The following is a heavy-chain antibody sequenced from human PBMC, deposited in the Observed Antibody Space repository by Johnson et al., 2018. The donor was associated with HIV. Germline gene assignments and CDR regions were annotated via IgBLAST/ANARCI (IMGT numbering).Heavy chain of an antibody. CDR3: ARDRPSGSYYVDAFDI. V-gene: IGHV3-20*04. D-gene: IGHD1-26*01. CDR2: VYSTFGT. CDR1: GFTFDDYG. Sequence: MQLVESGGGVVRPGGSLRLSCVASGFTFDDYGLTWVRQAPGKGLEWVSAVYSTFGTYYADSVRGRFTISTDNSKNTLYLQMNSLRREDTAVYYCARDRPSGSYYVDAFDIWGQGTMVTVSS. J-gene: IGHJ3*02.